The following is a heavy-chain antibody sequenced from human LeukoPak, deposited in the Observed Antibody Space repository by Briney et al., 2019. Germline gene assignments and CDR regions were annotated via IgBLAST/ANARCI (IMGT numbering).Heavy chain of an antibody. D-gene: IGHD2-15*01. CDR1: GGTFSSYA. Sequence: ASVKVSCKASGGTFSSYAISWVRHAPGQGLELMGRTIPILGIANYAQKFQGRVTITAEKSTSTAYMELSSLRSEDTAVYYCASGGSGNNWFDPWGQGTLVTVSS. CDR2: TIPILGIA. CDR3: ASGGSGNNWFDP. J-gene: IGHJ5*02. V-gene: IGHV1-69*04.